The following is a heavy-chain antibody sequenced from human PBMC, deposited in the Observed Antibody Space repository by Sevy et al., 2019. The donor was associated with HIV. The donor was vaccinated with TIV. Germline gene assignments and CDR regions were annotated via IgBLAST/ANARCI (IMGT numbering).Heavy chain of an antibody. J-gene: IGHJ4*02. CDR1: GFTFSDYA. D-gene: IGHD3-22*01. V-gene: IGHV3-30*04. CDR2: ISSDGSNE. CDR3: ARGTYYYDSSGYYYPGY. Sequence: GGSLRLSCAASGFTFSDYAMHWVRQAPGKGLEWVALISSDGSNEYYGDSVKGRFTISRDTFKSTVFLQMNSLRPEDTAVYYCARGTYYYDSSGYYYPGYWGQGTLVTVSS.